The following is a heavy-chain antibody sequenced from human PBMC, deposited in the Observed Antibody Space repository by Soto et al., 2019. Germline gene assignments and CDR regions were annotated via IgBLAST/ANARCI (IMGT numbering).Heavy chain of an antibody. CDR2: IVVGSGNT. J-gene: IGHJ4*02. CDR3: AADGSYXXXXXGIFDY. CDR1: GFTFTSSA. D-gene: IGHD1-20*01. V-gene: IGHV1-58*01. Sequence: SVKVSCKASGFTFTSSAVRWVRQARGQRLEWIGWIVVGSGNTNYAQKFQERVTITRDMSTSTAYMELSSLRSEDTAVYYCAADGSYXXXXXGIFDYWXXGTLVTVSS.